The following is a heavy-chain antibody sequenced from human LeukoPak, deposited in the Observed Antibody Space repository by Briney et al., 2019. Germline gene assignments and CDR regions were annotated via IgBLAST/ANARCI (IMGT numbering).Heavy chain of an antibody. CDR2: IYYSGRT. CDR1: GDSISSYY. J-gene: IGHJ6*03. D-gene: IGHD3-3*01. CDR3: TTVPRYDFLSGYLSYYYMDV. Sequence: PSETLSLTCTVSGDSISSYYWSWIRQPPGKGREWIGYIYYSGRTNYNPSRKRRVTISVGTSRNQCSLKLRSVTAADTAVYYCTTVPRYDFLSGYLSYYYMDVWGKGTTATVSS. V-gene: IGHV4-59*01.